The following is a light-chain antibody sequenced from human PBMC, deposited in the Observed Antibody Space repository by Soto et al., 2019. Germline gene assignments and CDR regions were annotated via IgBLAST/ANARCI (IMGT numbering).Light chain of an antibody. CDR3: CSYAGSITYV. J-gene: IGLJ1*01. V-gene: IGLV1-44*01. Sequence: QSVLTQPPSASGTPGQRVTISCSGSNSNIGSNTVNWYQQLPGTAPKLLIYYDNLRPSGVPDRISGSKSGTSASLTISGLQAEDEADYYCCSYAGSITYVFGTGTQLTVL. CDR1: NSNIGSNT. CDR2: YDN.